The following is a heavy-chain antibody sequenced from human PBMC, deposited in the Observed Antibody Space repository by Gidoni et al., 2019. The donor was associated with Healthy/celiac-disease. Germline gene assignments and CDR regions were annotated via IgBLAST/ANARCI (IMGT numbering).Heavy chain of an antibody. V-gene: IGHV2-70*01. J-gene: IGHJ4*02. Sequence: QVTLRESGPALVKPTQTLTLTCTFSGFSLSTSGMCVSWIRQPPGKALEWLALIDWDDDKYYSTSLKTRLTISKDTSKNQVVLTMTNMDPVDTATYYCARIGGLNGAAAGFDYWGQGTLVTVSS. CDR1: GFSLSTSGMC. CDR2: IDWDDDK. D-gene: IGHD6-13*01. CDR3: ARIGGLNGAAAGFDY.